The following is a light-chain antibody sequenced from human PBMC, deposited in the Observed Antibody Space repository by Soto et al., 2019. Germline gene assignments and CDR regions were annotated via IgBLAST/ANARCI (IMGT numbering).Light chain of an antibody. Sequence: QSVLTQPASVSGSPGQSITISCTGTSSDVGSYNLVSWYQQHPGKAPKLRIYEVSKRPSGVSNRFSGSKSGNTASLTISGLQAEDEADYFCCSYAGSSTPHYVFGTGTKLTVL. CDR1: SSDVGSYNL. CDR2: EVS. CDR3: CSYAGSSTPHYV. J-gene: IGLJ1*01. V-gene: IGLV2-23*02.